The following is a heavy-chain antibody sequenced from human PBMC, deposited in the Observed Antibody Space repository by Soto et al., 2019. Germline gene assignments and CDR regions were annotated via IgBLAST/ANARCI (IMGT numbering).Heavy chain of an antibody. V-gene: IGHV1-24*01. CDR1: GYPVAELS. J-gene: IGHJ4*02. CDR3: ATDIRYFYDSSGWG. CDR2: FDPEDGET. D-gene: IGHD3-22*01. Sequence: ASVKVSCKVSGYPVAELSMHWVRQAPGEGLEWVGGFDPEDGETKYAQRFQGRVTMTEDTFTDTAYMELSSLGSEDTAVYYCATDIRYFYDSSGWGWGQGTLVTVSS.